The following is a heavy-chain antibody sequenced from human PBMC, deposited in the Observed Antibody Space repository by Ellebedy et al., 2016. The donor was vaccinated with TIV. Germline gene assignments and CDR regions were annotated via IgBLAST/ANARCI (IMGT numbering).Heavy chain of an antibody. V-gene: IGHV3-7*01. D-gene: IGHD4-17*01. J-gene: IGHJ5*02. Sequence: PGGSLRLSCVASGFSFRSYWMSWVRQAPGKGLECVANMYQDGSHQYYVDSVKGRFPISRDNANKSLFLQMNSLRGEDTAVYYCARRGSYGDYAVQINSWFDRWGRGTLVTVSS. CDR3: ARRGSYGDYAVQINSWFDR. CDR1: GFSFRSYW. CDR2: MYQDGSHQ.